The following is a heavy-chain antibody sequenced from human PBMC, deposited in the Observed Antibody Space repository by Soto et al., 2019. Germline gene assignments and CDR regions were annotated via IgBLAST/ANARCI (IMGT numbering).Heavy chain of an antibody. CDR1: GFTFSNAW. CDR3: TTGIVVVVAATGTRAFDI. CDR2: IKSKTDGGTT. V-gene: IGHV3-15*01. D-gene: IGHD2-15*01. Sequence: EVQLVESGGGLVKPGGSLRLSCAASGFTFSNAWMSWVRQAPGKGLEWVGRIKSKTDGGTTDYAAPVKGRFTISRDDSKXTXXLQMNSLKTEDTAVYYCTTGIVVVVAATGTRAFDIWGQGTMVTVSS. J-gene: IGHJ3*02.